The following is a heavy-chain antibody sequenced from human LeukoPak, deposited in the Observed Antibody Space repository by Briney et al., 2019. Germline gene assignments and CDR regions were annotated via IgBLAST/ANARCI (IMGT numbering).Heavy chain of an antibody. D-gene: IGHD6-13*01. CDR3: AKDRVAAGGTLDY. J-gene: IGHJ4*02. Sequence: PGGSLRLSCEASGFTFSSYGMHWVRQAPGKGLEWVTVIWYDGNNRYYADSVKGRFTISRDNFKNILYLQMNSLRAEDTAVYYCAKDRVAAGGTLDYWGQGTLVTVSS. CDR1: GFTFSSYG. V-gene: IGHV3-33*06. CDR2: IWYDGNNR.